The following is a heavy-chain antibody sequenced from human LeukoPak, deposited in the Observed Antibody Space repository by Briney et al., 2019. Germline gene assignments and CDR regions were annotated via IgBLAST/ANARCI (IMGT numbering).Heavy chain of an antibody. CDR1: DGSISSGGYY. D-gene: IGHD6-19*01. CDR2: IYYSGST. CDR3: ASNSVASKVLVFDY. V-gene: IGHV4-31*03. Sequence: SETLSLTCTVSDGSISSGGYYWSWIRQHPGKGLEWIGYIYYSGSTYYNPSLKSRVTISVDTSKNQFSLKLSSVTAADTAVYYCASNSVASKVLVFDYWGQGTLVTVSS. J-gene: IGHJ4*02.